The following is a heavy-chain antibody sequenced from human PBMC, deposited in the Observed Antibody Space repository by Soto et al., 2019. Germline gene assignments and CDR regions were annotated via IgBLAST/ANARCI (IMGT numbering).Heavy chain of an antibody. Sequence: PSETLSLTCTVSGGSISSGGYYWSWIRQHPGKGLEWIGYIYYSGSTYYNPSLKSRVTISVDTSKNQFSLKLSSVTAADTAVYYCARDRSTDCSGGSCYFPYYYGMDVWGQGTTVTVSS. J-gene: IGHJ6*02. CDR3: ARDRSTDCSGGSCYFPYYYGMDV. CDR2: IYYSGST. V-gene: IGHV4-31*03. CDR1: GGSISSGGYY. D-gene: IGHD2-15*01.